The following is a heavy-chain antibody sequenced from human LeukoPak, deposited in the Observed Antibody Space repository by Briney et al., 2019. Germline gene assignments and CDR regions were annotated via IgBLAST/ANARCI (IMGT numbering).Heavy chain of an antibody. V-gene: IGHV4-39*07. Sequence: SETLSLTCSVSGGSISSYYWGWIRQPPGKGLEWIGSIYYSGSTYYNPSLKSRVTISVDTSKNQFSLKLSSVTAADTAVYYCAGSVGPGSYGAFDIWGQGTMVTVSS. CDR1: GGSISSYY. J-gene: IGHJ3*02. CDR3: AGSVGPGSYGAFDI. D-gene: IGHD3-16*01. CDR2: IYYSGST.